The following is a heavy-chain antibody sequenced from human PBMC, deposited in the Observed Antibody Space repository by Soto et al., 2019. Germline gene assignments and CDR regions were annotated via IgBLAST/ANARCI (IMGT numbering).Heavy chain of an antibody. Sequence: QLQLRESGSGLVQPSQTLSLTCVLSGGSINSGYYSWSWIRQPPGKGLEWIGNIYQSGSAFYNPSLQSRVSMSVERSKTHFSMKLTSVTAADTAVYYCARSHAYGVFDIWGQGTTVTVSS. CDR3: ARSHAYGVFDI. CDR2: IYQSGSA. D-gene: IGHD4-17*01. V-gene: IGHV4-30-2*01. J-gene: IGHJ3*02. CDR1: GGSINSGYYS.